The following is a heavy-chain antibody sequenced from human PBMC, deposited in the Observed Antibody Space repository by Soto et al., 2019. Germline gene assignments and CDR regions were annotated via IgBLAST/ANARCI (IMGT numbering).Heavy chain of an antibody. CDR2: IDTSGSST. CDR3: AKDSWYFDL. CDR1: GFIFTNFW. V-gene: IGHV3-74*01. J-gene: IGHJ4*02. D-gene: IGHD6-13*01. Sequence: GGSLRLSCEASGFIFTNFWMHWVRQVPGKGLVWVPRIDTSGSSTSYADSVKGRFTISRDNAKNTVSLQMNSLRAEDTGVYYCAKDSWYFDLWSQGSLVTVSS.